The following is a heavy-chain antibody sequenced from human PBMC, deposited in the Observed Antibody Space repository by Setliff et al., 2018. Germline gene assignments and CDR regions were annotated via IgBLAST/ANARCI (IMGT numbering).Heavy chain of an antibody. J-gene: IGHJ4*02. V-gene: IGHV3-30*09. Sequence: GGSLRLSCAASGLTFSTYKFHWVRQAPGKGLEWVAVLFNDGINQYYAESVKGRFAISRDISKNTLYLQMNSLRAEDSAIYYCASSCSGSSCYAGLDYWGQGTLVTVSS. D-gene: IGHD2-15*01. CDR2: LFNDGINQ. CDR3: ASSCSGSSCYAGLDY. CDR1: GLTFSTYK.